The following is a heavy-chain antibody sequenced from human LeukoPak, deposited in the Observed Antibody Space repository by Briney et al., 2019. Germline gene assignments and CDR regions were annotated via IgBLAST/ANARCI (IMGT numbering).Heavy chain of an antibody. V-gene: IGHV3-23*01. CDR3: AKYTSGWVNDY. J-gene: IGHJ4*02. CDR1: GFSVSTYP. D-gene: IGHD6-19*01. CDR2: ITASGTDT. Sequence: GGPLRLSCTASGFSVSTYPMAWVRQAPGKGLQWVSTITASGTDTFYADSVKGRFTISRDNSKNTLSLQMNSLRAEDTALYYCAKYTSGWVNDYWGQGTLVTVSS.